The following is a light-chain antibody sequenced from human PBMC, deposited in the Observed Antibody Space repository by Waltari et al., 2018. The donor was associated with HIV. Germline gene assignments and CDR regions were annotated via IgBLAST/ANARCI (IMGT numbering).Light chain of an antibody. J-gene: IGLJ2*01. CDR2: EVS. V-gene: IGLV2-23*02. CDR3: CSYAGTSTVV. CDR1: SRDFGCYNL. Sequence: QSALTQPASVSWSPGQSMTISCTGTSRDFGCYNLVPWYQQHPGKAPKLMIYEVSKRPSGVSNRFSGSKSGNTASLTISGLQAEDEADYYCCSYAGTSTVVFGGGTKLTVL.